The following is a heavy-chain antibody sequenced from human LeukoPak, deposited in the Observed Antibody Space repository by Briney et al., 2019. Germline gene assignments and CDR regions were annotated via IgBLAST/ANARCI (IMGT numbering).Heavy chain of an antibody. J-gene: IGHJ4*02. CDR1: GFTFHDYA. CDR2: ISGDGGST. CDR3: AISSRPGLDYFDY. Sequence: GGSLRLSCAASGFTFHDYAIHWVRQVPGKGLEWVSLISGDGGSTYYADSVKGRFIISRDNSKNSLSLQMNSLRNEDTGLYYCAISSRPGLDYFDYWGQGTLVTVSS. D-gene: IGHD6-6*01. V-gene: IGHV3-43*02.